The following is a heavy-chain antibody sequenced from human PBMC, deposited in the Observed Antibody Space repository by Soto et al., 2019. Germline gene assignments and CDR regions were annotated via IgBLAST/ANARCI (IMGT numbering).Heavy chain of an antibody. J-gene: IGHJ6*02. Sequence: GGSLRLSCAASGFNFRSYTMYWVRQAPGKGLEWVSSISGSGSYIYYGDSVKGRFTISRDNAKNSLYLQMNSLRVEDTAVYYCATIFSSSGGSCIHFGLDIWGQGTTVTVSS. CDR1: GFNFRSYT. V-gene: IGHV3-21*01. CDR2: ISGSGSYI. D-gene: IGHD2-15*01. CDR3: ATIFSSSGGSCIHFGLDI.